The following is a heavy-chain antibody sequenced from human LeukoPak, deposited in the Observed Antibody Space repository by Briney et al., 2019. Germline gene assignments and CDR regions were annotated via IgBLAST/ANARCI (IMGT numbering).Heavy chain of an antibody. J-gene: IGHJ6*03. CDR1: GFAFSDYY. Sequence: GGSLRLSCAASGFAFSDYYMSWIRQAPGKGLEWVSYISSSGSTIYYADSVKGRFTISRDNAKNSLYLQMNSLRAEDTAVYYCARDKTASHYYYYYMDVWGKGTTVTVSS. V-gene: IGHV3-11*04. CDR3: ARDKTASHYYYYYMDV. CDR2: ISSSGSTI. D-gene: IGHD5-18*01.